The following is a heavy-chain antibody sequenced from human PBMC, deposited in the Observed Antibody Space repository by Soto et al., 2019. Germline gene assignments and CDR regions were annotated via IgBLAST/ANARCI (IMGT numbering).Heavy chain of an antibody. CDR1: GFTVSSNY. V-gene: IGHV3-53*01. D-gene: IGHD3-22*01. Sequence: LRLSCAASGFTVSSNYMSWVRQAPGKGLEWVSVIYSGGSTYYADSVKGRFTISRDNSKNTLYLQMNSLRAEDTAVYYCARDQNYYDSSGYLYYFDYWGQGTLVTVSS. J-gene: IGHJ4*02. CDR2: IYSGGST. CDR3: ARDQNYYDSSGYLYYFDY.